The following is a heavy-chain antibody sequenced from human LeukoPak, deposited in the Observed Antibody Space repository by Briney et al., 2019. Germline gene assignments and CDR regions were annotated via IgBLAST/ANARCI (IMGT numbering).Heavy chain of an antibody. D-gene: IGHD6-19*01. CDR1: GFTFSSYE. CDR2: ISTSGSTI. CDR3: AKREYSSAFDY. J-gene: IGHJ4*02. V-gene: IGHV3-48*03. Sequence: GGSLRLSCAASGFTFSSYEMNWVRQAPGKGLEWVSCISTSGSTIYYADSVKGRFTISRDNSKNTLYLQMNSLRAEDTAVYYCAKREYSSAFDYWGQGTLVTVSS.